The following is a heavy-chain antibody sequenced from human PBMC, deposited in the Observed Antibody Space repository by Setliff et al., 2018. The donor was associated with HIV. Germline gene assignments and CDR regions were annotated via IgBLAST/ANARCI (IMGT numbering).Heavy chain of an antibody. J-gene: IGHJ6*04. CDR1: GGSIGSHY. V-gene: IGHV4-59*11. Sequence: SETLSLTCTVSGGSIGSHYWSWIRQPPGKGLEWIGYIYDSGSTNYNPSLKSRVTISVDTSKNQFSLKLSSVTAADTAVYYCARGGAFDWLFLDVWGKGTTVTVSS. CDR2: IYDSGST. CDR3: ARGGAFDWLFLDV. D-gene: IGHD3-9*01.